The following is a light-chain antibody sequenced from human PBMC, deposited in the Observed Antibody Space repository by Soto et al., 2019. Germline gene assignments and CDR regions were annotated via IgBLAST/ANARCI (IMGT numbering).Light chain of an antibody. CDR3: SSYTSSATYV. V-gene: IGLV2-14*03. Sequence: QSALTQPASVSGSPGQSITISCTGTSSDVGGYNYVAWYQQHPGKAPKLILYDVTNRPSRISNRFSGSKSGNTASLTISGLQAEDESDYYCSSYTSSATYVFGTGTKLTVL. J-gene: IGLJ1*01. CDR2: DVT. CDR1: SSDVGGYNY.